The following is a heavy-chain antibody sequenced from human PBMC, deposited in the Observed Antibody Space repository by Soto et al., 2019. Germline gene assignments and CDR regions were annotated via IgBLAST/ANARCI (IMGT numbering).Heavy chain of an antibody. J-gene: IGHJ3*01. Sequence: GGSLRLSCAASGFTFSSYAMSWVRQAPGKGPEWVSSISSRSSYIYDADSVKGRFTISRDNAKNSLYLQMNSLRADDTAVYYCARVSTISVAGPFDLWGQGTMVTVSS. CDR2: ISSRSSYI. D-gene: IGHD6-19*01. CDR3: ARVSTISVAGPFDL. V-gene: IGHV3-21*01. CDR1: GFTFSSYA.